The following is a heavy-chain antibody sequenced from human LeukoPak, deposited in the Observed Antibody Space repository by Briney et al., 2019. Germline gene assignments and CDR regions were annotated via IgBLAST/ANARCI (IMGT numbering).Heavy chain of an antibody. CDR1: GFTFSSCA. Sequence: GGSLRLSCAASGFTFSSCAMGWVRQAPGKGLEWVAVISYDGSNKYYADSVKGRFTISRDNSKNTLYLQMNSLRAEDTAVYYCAKAYYDILTGYSTCFDYWGQGTLVTVSS. CDR3: AKAYYDILTGYSTCFDY. D-gene: IGHD3-9*01. J-gene: IGHJ4*02. V-gene: IGHV3-30*18. CDR2: ISYDGSNK.